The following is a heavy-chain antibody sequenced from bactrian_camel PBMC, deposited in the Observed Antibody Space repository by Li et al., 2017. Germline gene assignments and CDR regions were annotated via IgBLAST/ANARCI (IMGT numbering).Heavy chain of an antibody. CDR2: IDRDGTT. CDR3: AADPRSKHEAVVSGTRCTFTS. D-gene: IGHD1*01. J-gene: IGHJ4*01. V-gene: IGHV3S53*01. Sequence: QLVESGGGLVQPGGSLRLSCAASGNTDSSALLGWLRQAVGKEREKVADIDRDGTTRHRDSVKGRFTIPRDYADNTFYLQMNNLQPEDTGTNYCAADPRSKHEAVVSGTRCTFTSWGQGTQVTVS. CDR1: GNTDSSAL.